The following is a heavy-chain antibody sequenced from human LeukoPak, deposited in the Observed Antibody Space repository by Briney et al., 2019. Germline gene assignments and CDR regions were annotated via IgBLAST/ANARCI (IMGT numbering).Heavy chain of an antibody. Sequence: ASVKVSCKASGGTFSSYAISWARQAPGQGLEWMGGIIPIFGTANYAQKFQGRVTITADKSTSTAYMELSSLRSEDTAVYYCARDPSSTVVMRYYFDYWGQGTLVTVSS. CDR1: GGTFSSYA. CDR3: ARDPSSTVVMRYYFDY. J-gene: IGHJ4*02. D-gene: IGHD4-23*01. CDR2: IIPIFGTA. V-gene: IGHV1-69*06.